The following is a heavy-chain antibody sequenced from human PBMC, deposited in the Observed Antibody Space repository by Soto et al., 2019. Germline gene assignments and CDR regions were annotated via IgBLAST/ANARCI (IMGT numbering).Heavy chain of an antibody. V-gene: IGHV6-1*01. Sequence: SQTLSLTCAISGDIVPSNSAAWNWIRQSPSRGLEWLGRTYYRSKWYNDYAVSVKSRITINPDTSKNQFSLQLNSVTPEDTAVYYCARGAVVLRYFDWLPTSYYYYYGTDVWGQGTTVTVSS. D-gene: IGHD3-9*01. CDR3: ARGAVVLRYFDWLPTSYYYYYGTDV. CDR2: TYYRSKWYN. J-gene: IGHJ6*02. CDR1: GDIVPSNSAA.